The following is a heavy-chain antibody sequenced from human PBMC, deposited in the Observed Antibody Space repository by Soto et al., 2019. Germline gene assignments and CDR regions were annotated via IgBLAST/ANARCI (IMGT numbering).Heavy chain of an antibody. CDR1: GGTFSSYA. J-gene: IGHJ4*02. Sequence: SVKVSCKASGGTFSSYAISWVRQAPGQGLEWMGGIIPIFGTANYAQKFQGRVTITADESTSTAYMELSSLRSEDTAVYYCARVDYCGGDCYPIDYWGQGTLVTVSS. CDR2: IIPIFGTA. V-gene: IGHV1-69*13. D-gene: IGHD2-21*02. CDR3: ARVDYCGGDCYPIDY.